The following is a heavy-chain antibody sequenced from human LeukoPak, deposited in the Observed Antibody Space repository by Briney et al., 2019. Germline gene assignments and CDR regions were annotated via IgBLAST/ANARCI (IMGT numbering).Heavy chain of an antibody. V-gene: IGHV3-30*18. J-gene: IGHJ4*02. CDR2: ISYDGGNK. Sequence: GGSLRLSCAASGFTFSDYAIHWVRHAPGKGLVWVAIISYDGGNKYYTDSVRGRFTISRDNSKNTLYLQMNSLRAEDTAVYYCAKAGGYCSAGTCYSNFWGQGTLVTVSS. D-gene: IGHD2-15*01. CDR1: GFTFSDYA. CDR3: AKAGGYCSAGTCYSNF.